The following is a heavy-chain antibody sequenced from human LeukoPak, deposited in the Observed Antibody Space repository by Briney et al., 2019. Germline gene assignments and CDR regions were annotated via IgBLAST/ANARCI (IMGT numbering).Heavy chain of an antibody. J-gene: IGHJ5*02. CDR1: GFTFGDYA. CDR2: ISTSSSYI. V-gene: IGHV3-21*01. D-gene: IGHD2-15*01. CDR3: ARGADGVSSNSRGWFDP. Sequence: GGSLRLSCTGSGFTFGDYAISWVRRAPGKGLEWVSSISTSSSYIYYADSVRGRFTISRDNAKNSLYLQMNSLRAEDTAVYSCARGADGVSSNSRGWFDPWGQGTLVTVSS.